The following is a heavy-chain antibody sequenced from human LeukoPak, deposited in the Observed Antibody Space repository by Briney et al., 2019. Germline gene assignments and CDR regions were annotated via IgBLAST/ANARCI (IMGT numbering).Heavy chain of an antibody. V-gene: IGHV5-51*01. J-gene: IGHJ6*02. CDR2: IYPGDSDT. D-gene: IGHD1-20*01. CDR1: GYSFTSYW. Sequence: GESLKISCKGSGYSFTSYWIGWVRQMPGKGLEWMGIIYPGDSDTRYSPSFQGQVTISADRSINTAYLQWSSPEASDTAIYYCARLSGTTKPYYYYFAMDVWGQGTTVTVS. CDR3: ARLSGTTKPYYYYFAMDV.